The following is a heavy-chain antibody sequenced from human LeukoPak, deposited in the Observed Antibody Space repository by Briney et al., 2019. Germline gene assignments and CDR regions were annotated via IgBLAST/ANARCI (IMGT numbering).Heavy chain of an antibody. Sequence: SETLSLTCTVSGGSISSYYWSWMRQAAGKGLEWIGRIYTSGSTNYNPSLKSRVTMSVDTSKNQFSLKLSSVTAAETAVYYCARDWGPSGRYLDYWGQGTLVTVSS. CDR1: GGSISSYY. J-gene: IGHJ4*02. D-gene: IGHD1-26*01. CDR2: IYTSGST. V-gene: IGHV4-4*07. CDR3: ARDWGPSGRYLDY.